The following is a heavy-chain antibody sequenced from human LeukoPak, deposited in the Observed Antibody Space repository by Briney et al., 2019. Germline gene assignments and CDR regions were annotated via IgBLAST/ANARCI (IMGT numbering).Heavy chain of an antibody. V-gene: IGHV4-39*07. CDR2: IYYSGST. CDR3: ARSGRVPAAIPNWFDP. Sequence: SETLSLTCTVSGGSISSYYWGWIRQPPGKGLEWIGSIYYSGSTYYNPSLKSRVTISVDTSKNQFSLKLSSVTAADTAVYYCARSGRVPAAIPNWFDPWGQGTLVTVSS. CDR1: GGSISSYY. J-gene: IGHJ5*02. D-gene: IGHD2-2*01.